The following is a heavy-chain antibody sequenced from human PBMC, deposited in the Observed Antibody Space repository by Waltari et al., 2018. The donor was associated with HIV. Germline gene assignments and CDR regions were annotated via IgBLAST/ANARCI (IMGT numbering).Heavy chain of an antibody. Sequence: QVQLLQSGAEVKKPGSSVKVSCKASGGTFTSWVRQAPGQGLVWLGGIIPLLGRTNDAQKFMGRVSITADEVTSTVYLELTSLSSEDTAVYCCARDGDHSSSGYLASWGQGALVTVSS. CDR1: GGTFTS. V-gene: IGHV1-69*11. J-gene: IGHJ4*02. D-gene: IGHD3-22*01. CDR2: IIPLLGRT. CDR3: ARDGDHSSSGYLAS.